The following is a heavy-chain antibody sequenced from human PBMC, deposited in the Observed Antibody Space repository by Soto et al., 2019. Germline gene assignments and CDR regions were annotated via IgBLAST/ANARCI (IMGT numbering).Heavy chain of an antibody. J-gene: IGHJ4*02. CDR3: AKDPPNILTGYFKATEFGC. CDR2: GGSR. Sequence: GGSRYYADSVKGRFTISRDNSKNTLSLQMDSLRAEDTALYFCAKDPPNILTGYFKATEFGCWGQGTLVTVSS. V-gene: IGHV3-23*01. D-gene: IGHD3-9*01.